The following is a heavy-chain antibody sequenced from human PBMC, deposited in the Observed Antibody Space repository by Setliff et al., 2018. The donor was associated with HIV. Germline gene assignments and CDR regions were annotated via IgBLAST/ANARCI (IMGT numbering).Heavy chain of an antibody. V-gene: IGHV4-39*01. J-gene: IGHJ3*01. CDR2: VFYTGST. CDR1: GDSINNNNYY. D-gene: IGHD3-10*01. Sequence: SETLSLTCSVSGDSINNNNYYWGWIRQPPGKGLEWIASVFYTGSTYYRPSLKSRVTLSVELSKNHFSLESTSVTAADTAVYYCARQSYYVTGSFYTDVFDLWGQGTVVTVSS. CDR3: ARQSYYVTGSFYTDVFDL.